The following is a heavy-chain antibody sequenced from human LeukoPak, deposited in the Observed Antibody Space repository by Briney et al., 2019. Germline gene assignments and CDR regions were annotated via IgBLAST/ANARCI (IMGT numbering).Heavy chain of an antibody. D-gene: IGHD1-26*01. J-gene: IGHJ4*02. V-gene: IGHV1-18*01. CDR1: GYTFTSYA. Sequence: ASVKVSCKASGYTFTSYAMNWVRQAPGQGLEWMGWISAYNGNTNYAQKLQGRVTMTTDTSTSTAYMELRSLRSDDTAVYYCARDHTWGATIPYYFDYWGQGTLVTVSS. CDR3: ARDHTWGATIPYYFDY. CDR2: ISAYNGNT.